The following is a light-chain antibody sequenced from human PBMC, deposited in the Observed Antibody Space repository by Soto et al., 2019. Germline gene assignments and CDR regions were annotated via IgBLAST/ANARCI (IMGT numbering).Light chain of an antibody. CDR2: SAS. J-gene: IGKJ4*01. CDR1: QGITSY. CDR3: QQLYSHPLT. Sequence: IPLTQSPSSLYASVGDRVTITSRASQGITSYLALYQQRPGKAPGLLIYSASTLQSWVPSRFSGSGYGTDFSLTISNLQPEDFATYYCQQLYSHPLTFGGGTKVDIK. V-gene: IGKV1-9*01.